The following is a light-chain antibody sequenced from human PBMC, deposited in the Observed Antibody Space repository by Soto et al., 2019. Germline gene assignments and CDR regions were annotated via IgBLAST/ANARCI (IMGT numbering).Light chain of an antibody. CDR3: QQYLHTPRT. J-gene: IGKJ1*01. Sequence: DAVVTQSPDSLAVSLGERATLTCRSSQSALYNLNNKNYLAWYQQQPGQPPKLLIYWASLRAPGVPDRFSGSVSGTDFTLTISSLQAEDVAVYHCQQYLHTPRTFGQGTRLEIK. CDR1: QSALYNLNNKNY. CDR2: WAS. V-gene: IGKV4-1*01.